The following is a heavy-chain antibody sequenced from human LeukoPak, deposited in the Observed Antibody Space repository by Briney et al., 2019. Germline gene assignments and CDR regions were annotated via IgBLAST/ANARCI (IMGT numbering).Heavy chain of an antibody. Sequence: GGSLRLSCAASGFPFGEHAMHWVRQAPGKGLEWVSGISYSSETIGYVDSVKGRFTISRDNVRKSLYLQMNSLRIEDTALYYCAKDRGGGSQLGDAYDVWGQGTMVSVSS. CDR3: AKDRGGGSQLGDAYDV. V-gene: IGHV3-9*01. J-gene: IGHJ3*01. D-gene: IGHD5-24*01. CDR2: ISYSSETI. CDR1: GFPFGEHA.